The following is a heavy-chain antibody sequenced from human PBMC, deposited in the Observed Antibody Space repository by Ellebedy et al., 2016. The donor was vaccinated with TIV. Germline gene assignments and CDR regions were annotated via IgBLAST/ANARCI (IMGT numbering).Heavy chain of an antibody. CDR3: VRDRLHSGIYYNFDF. J-gene: IGHJ4*02. V-gene: IGHV3-7*03. D-gene: IGHD1-26*01. CDR2: IKYDGTER. CDR1: GFTFGDYW. Sequence: GESLKISCAASGFTFGDYWMSWVRQAPGKGLEWVANIKYDGTERYYVDSMKGRFTISRDNTKNSLYLQMSGLRAEDTAVYYCVRDRLHSGIYYNFDFWGQGTLVTVSS.